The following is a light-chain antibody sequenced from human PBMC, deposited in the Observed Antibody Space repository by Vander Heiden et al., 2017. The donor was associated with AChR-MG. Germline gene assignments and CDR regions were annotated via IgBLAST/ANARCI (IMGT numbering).Light chain of an antibody. Sequence: DIQMTQSPSTLSASVGDRVTITCRASQSINSWLAWYQQKPGKAPNLLIYKASSLESGVPSRFSGSGSGTEFTLTISSLQPDDFATYYCQQDNSYWTFGQGTKVEIK. J-gene: IGKJ1*01. CDR3: QQDNSYWT. CDR1: QSINSW. CDR2: KAS. V-gene: IGKV1-5*03.